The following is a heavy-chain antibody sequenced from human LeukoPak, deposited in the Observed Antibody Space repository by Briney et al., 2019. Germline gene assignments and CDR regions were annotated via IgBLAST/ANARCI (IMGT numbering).Heavy chain of an antibody. CDR2: IYPGDSDT. CDR1: EYSFTSYW. V-gene: IGHV5-51*01. Sequence: GESLKISCKGSEYSFTSYWIGWVRQMPGKGLEWMGIIYPGDSDTRYSPSFQGQVTISADKSIGTAYLQWSSLKASDTAMYYCARQQLVPVFGYFDYWGQGTLVTVSS. CDR3: ARQQLVPVFGYFDY. J-gene: IGHJ4*02. D-gene: IGHD6-13*01.